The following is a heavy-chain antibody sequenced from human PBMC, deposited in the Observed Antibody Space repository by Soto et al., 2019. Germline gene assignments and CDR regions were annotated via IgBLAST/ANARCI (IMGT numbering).Heavy chain of an antibody. V-gene: IGHV3-23*01. CDR3: GKDAVHGDGVWRMAH. CDR1: GFTFASYA. J-gene: IGHJ4*02. D-gene: IGHD4-17*01. Sequence: EVQLLESGGGLVQPGGSLRLSCAASGFTFASYAMTWVRQAPGKGLESVAGLYGNSGGIQYSDSVKGRFTISRDKSKNIVYLQLNTLSVDDTAVYFCGKDAVHGDGVWRMAHWGQGALVTVSS. CDR2: LYGNSGGI.